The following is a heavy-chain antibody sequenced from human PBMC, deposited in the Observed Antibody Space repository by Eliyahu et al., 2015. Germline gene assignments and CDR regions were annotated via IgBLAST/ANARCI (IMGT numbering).Heavy chain of an antibody. D-gene: IGHD3-9*01. CDR2: IKSITDGGIT. J-gene: IGHJ4*02. V-gene: IGHV3-15*01. CDR3: TTGGWLFY. Sequence: APGKGLEWVGRIKSITDGGITDYVAPVKGRFTISRDDSKNTLYLQMNSLKTEDTAVYYCTTGGWLFYWGQGTLVTVSS.